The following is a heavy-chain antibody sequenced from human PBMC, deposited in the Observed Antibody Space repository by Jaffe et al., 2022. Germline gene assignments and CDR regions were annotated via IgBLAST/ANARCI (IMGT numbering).Heavy chain of an antibody. CDR3: TPATDQLWFRESHRYYYYYMDV. CDR1: GFTFSGSA. CDR2: IRSKANSYAT. J-gene: IGHJ6*03. V-gene: IGHV3-73*02. Sequence: EVQLVESGGGLVQPGGSLKLSCAASGFTFSGSAMHWVRQASGKGLEWVGRIRSKANSYATAYAASVKGRFTISRDDSKNTAYLQMNSLKTEDTAVYYCTPATDQLWFRESHRYYYYYMDVWGKGTTVTVSS. D-gene: IGHD3-10*01.